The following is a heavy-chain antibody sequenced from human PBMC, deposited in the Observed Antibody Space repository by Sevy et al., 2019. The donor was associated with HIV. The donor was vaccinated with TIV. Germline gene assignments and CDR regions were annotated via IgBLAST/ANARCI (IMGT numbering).Heavy chain of an antibody. CDR1: GGPIGSDSYY. Sequence: SETLSLTCTVSGGPIGSDSYYWSWIRQPAGKGPEWIGRVYTSGTTNLNPSLKSRVTMSIDTSKNLYSLELSSVTAADTAVYFCARLHSANWSAFDIWGQGTMVTVSS. CDR3: ARLHSANWSAFDI. CDR2: VYTSGTT. V-gene: IGHV4-61*02. D-gene: IGHD1-1*01. J-gene: IGHJ3*02.